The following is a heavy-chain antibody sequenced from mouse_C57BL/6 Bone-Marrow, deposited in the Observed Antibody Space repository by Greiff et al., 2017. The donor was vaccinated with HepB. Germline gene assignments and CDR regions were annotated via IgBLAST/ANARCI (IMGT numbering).Heavy chain of an antibody. D-gene: IGHD1-1*01. Sequence: QVQLQQSGAELARPGASVKMSCKASGYTFTSYTMHWVKQRPGQGLEWIGYINPSSGYTKYNQKFKDKATLTADKSSSTAYMQLSSLTSEDSAVYYCARSFTTVVATRWYFDVWGTGTTVTVSS. CDR3: ARSFTTVVATRWYFDV. CDR1: GYTFTSYT. CDR2: INPSSGYT. J-gene: IGHJ1*03. V-gene: IGHV1-4*01.